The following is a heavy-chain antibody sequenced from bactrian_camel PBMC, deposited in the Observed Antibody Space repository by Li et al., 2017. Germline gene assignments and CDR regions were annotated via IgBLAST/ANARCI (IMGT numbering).Heavy chain of an antibody. CDR3: ATMRGVGTYCSGSYCFRDGFIY. CDR1: GFSSSY. D-gene: IGHD2*01. V-gene: IGHV3-2*01. CDR2: IDSAGANS. J-gene: IGHJ4*01. Sequence: HVQLVESGGGSVQAGGSLRLSCTDSGFSSSYIGWLRQAPGQELVWVASIDSAGANSYYAEFVKGRFTISRDNAKNTVYLQMNSLKSEDTALYYCATMRGVGTYCSGSYCFRDGFIYWGQGTQVTVS.